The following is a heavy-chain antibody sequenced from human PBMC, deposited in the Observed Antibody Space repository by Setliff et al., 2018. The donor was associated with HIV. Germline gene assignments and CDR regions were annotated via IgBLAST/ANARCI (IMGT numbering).Heavy chain of an antibody. Sequence: SETLSLTCTVSGDSITIGVYYWSWFRQPPGKGLEWIGYIYYSGSTKYNPPLESRATISVDTSKNKFSLKLNSLTAADTAVYYCAGDRDTSSWSYYWGQGTLVTVS. CDR1: GDSITIGVYY. CDR2: IYYSGST. V-gene: IGHV4-61*08. D-gene: IGHD6-13*01. J-gene: IGHJ4*02. CDR3: AGDRDTSSWSYY.